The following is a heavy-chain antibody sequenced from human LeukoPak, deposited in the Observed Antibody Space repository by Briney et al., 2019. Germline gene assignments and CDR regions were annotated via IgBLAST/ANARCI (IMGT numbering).Heavy chain of an antibody. Sequence: GESLRLSCAASGFTFSSYAMHWVRQAPGKGLEWVTIISYDGGKKYYADYVKGRFTISRDNSKNTLYLQMNSLRAEDTAVYYCARNFRDGYNNSFDYWGQGTLVTVSS. CDR3: ARNFRDGYNNSFDY. D-gene: IGHD5-24*01. CDR1: GFTFSSYA. V-gene: IGHV3-30*04. CDR2: ISYDGGKK. J-gene: IGHJ4*02.